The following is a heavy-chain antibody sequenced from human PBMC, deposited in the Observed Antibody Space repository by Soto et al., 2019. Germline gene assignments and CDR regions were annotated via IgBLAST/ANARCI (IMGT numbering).Heavy chain of an antibody. D-gene: IGHD3-3*01. J-gene: IGHJ4*02. CDR3: ARDFDYFDY. CDR1: GVSFKSGSYY. Sequence: QVHLQESGPGLVRPSETLSLTCTVSGVSFKSGSYYWSWIRQPPWKGLEWIGYVYHTGRTDYNPSLKSRVSISMDTSKNQFSLDMDSVTPADTGVYFCARDFDYFDYWGQGTLVTVS. CDR2: VYHTGRT. V-gene: IGHV4-61*01.